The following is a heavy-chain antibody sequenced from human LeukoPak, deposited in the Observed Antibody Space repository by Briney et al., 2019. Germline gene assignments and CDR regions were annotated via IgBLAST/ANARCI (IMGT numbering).Heavy chain of an antibody. V-gene: IGHV3-23*01. CDR2: ISGSGEDS. Sequence: GGSLRLSCAASGFTFSNFAMNWVRQTPGKGLEWVSGISGSGEDSNHADSVTGRFIISRENSKYTLYLQMNSLRADDTAVYYCATNYDDSREAFDVWGQGTVVTVSS. J-gene: IGHJ3*01. D-gene: IGHD3-3*01. CDR1: GFTFSNFA. CDR3: ATNYDDSREAFDV.